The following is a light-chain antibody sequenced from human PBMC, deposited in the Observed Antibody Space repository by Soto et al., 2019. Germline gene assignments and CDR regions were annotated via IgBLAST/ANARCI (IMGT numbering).Light chain of an antibody. J-gene: IGLJ1*01. Sequence: QSVLTQPASVSGSPGQSITISCTGTSSDVGGYNYVSWYQQHPGKAPKLMIYDVSNRPSGVSSRVSGANSGNTASLTISGLQAEDEADYYCSSYTSSSTPYVFGTGTKVTVL. CDR3: SSYTSSSTPYV. V-gene: IGLV2-14*01. CDR1: SSDVGGYNY. CDR2: DVS.